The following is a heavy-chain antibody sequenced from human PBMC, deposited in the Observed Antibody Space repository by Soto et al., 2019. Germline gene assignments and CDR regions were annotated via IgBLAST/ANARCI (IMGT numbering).Heavy chain of an antibody. J-gene: IGHJ4*02. V-gene: IGHV3-21*06. Sequence: GGSLRLSCAASGFTFTRYSMNWVRQAPGKGLEWVSSISSTTHYIYYADSMRGRFTISRDNAKNAVYPEMNSLRAEDTAVHYFATESGSLPPSFWWRGRGSMVTVSS. CDR1: GFTFTRYS. D-gene: IGHD2-15*01. CDR3: ATESGSLPPSFWW. CDR2: ISSTTHYI.